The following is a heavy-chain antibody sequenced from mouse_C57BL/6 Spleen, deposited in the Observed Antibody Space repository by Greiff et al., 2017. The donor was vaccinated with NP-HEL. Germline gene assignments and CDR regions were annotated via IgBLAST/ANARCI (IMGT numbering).Heavy chain of an antibody. CDR3: ASHYYGSSYLFAY. V-gene: IGHV5-17*01. D-gene: IGHD1-1*01. J-gene: IGHJ3*01. Sequence: DVHLVESGGGLVKPGGSLKLSCAASGFTFSDYGMHWVRQAPEKGLEWVAYISSGSSTIYYADTVKGRFTISRDNAKNTLFLQMTSLRSEDTAMYYCASHYYGSSYLFAYWGQGTLVTVSA. CDR2: ISSGSSTI. CDR1: GFTFSDYG.